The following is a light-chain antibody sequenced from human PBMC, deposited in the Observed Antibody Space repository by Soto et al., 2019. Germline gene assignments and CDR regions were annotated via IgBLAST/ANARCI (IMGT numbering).Light chain of an antibody. CDR2: DVS. J-gene: IGLJ1*01. CDR1: SSDVGGYNY. V-gene: IGLV2-11*01. CDR3: KSYAGSNTYV. Sequence: QSALTQPRSVSGSPGQSVAIFCTGTSSDVGGYNYVSWYQQLPGKAPKLMIYDVSKRPSGVPDRFSGSKSGNTASLTISGSQAADEADYFCKSYAGSNTYVFGSGTKVTVL.